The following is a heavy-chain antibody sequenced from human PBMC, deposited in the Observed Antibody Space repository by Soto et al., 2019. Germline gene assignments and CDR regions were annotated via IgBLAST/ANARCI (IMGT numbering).Heavy chain of an antibody. CDR3: ASHYDFYRMDV. CDR2: VYYSGST. D-gene: IGHD3-3*01. Sequence: SDTLSLTCTVYGGSISSMIYYWGWIRQPPGKGLEWIGNVYYSGSTHCNPSLKSRVTISADTPKNQFSLKLSSVTAADTAVYYCASHYDFYRMDVWGKGTTVTVSS. J-gene: IGHJ6*04. V-gene: IGHV4-39*01. CDR1: GGSISSMIYY.